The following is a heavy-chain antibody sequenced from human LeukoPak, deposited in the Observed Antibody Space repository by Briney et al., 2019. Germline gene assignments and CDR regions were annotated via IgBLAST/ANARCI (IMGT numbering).Heavy chain of an antibody. Sequence: PSETLSLTCTVSGGSIGSSDSFWGWIRQPPGKGLEWIGSIYYSGTTHYSPSLESRVTISVDTSKNQFSLKLASVTAADTAIYYCAKGAGGFSYYNWFDPWGQGTLVTVSS. V-gene: IGHV4-39*07. CDR3: AKGAGGFSYYNWFDP. CDR2: IYYSGTT. CDR1: GGSIGSSDSF. J-gene: IGHJ5*02. D-gene: IGHD5-18*01.